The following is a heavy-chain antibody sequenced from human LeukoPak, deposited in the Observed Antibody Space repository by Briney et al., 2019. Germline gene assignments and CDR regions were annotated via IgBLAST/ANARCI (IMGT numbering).Heavy chain of an antibody. CDR3: AKPYYYGSGSLPY. CDR1: GFTFSSYA. Sequence: GGSLRLSCAASGFTFSSYAMHWVRQAPGKGLEWVAFIRYDGSNKYYADSVKGRFTISRDNSKNTLYLQMNSLRAEDTAVYYCAKPYYYGSGSLPYWGQGTLVTVSS. CDR2: IRYDGSNK. J-gene: IGHJ4*02. V-gene: IGHV3-30*02. D-gene: IGHD3-10*01.